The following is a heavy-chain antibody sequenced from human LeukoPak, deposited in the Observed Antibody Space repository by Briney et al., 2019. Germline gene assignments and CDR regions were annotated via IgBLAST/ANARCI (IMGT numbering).Heavy chain of an antibody. V-gene: IGHV3-23*01. CDR2: ISGSGGST. D-gene: IGHD4-23*01. Sequence: GGSLRLSCAASGFTFSSYAMSLVRQAPGKGLEWVSAISGSGGSTYYADSVKGRFTISRDNSKNTLYLQMNSLRVEDTAVYYCAKDYGGNSDYFDYWGQGTLVTVSS. CDR3: AKDYGGNSDYFDY. J-gene: IGHJ4*02. CDR1: GFTFSSYA.